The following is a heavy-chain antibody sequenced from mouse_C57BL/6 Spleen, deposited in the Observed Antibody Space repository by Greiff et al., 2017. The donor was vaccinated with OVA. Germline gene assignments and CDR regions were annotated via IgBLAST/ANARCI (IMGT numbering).Heavy chain of an antibody. CDR3: TREVLRSSWFAY. V-gene: IGHV1-15*01. D-gene: IGHD1-1*01. CDR1: GYTFTVYE. Sequence: VQLQQSGAELVRPGASVTLSCKASGYTFTVYEMHWVKQTPVHGLEWIGAIDPETGGTAYNQKFKGKAILTADKSSSTAYMELRSLTAEDSAVYYCTREVLRSSWFAYWGQGTLVTVSA. J-gene: IGHJ3*01. CDR2: IDPETGGT.